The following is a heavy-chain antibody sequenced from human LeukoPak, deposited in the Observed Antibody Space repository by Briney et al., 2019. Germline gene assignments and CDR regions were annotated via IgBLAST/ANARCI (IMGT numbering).Heavy chain of an antibody. CDR2: IYHSGST. J-gene: IGHJ4*02. CDR1: GYSISSDYY. V-gene: IGHV4-38-2*02. Sequence: SETLSLTCTVSGYSISSDYYWGWIRQPPGKGLDWIGTIYHSGSTYYNPSLKSRVTISVDTSKNQFSLNLSSVTAADTAVYYCARGVNYDFWSGYSPPGFDYWGQGTLVTVSS. CDR3: ARGVNYDFWSGYSPPGFDY. D-gene: IGHD3-3*01.